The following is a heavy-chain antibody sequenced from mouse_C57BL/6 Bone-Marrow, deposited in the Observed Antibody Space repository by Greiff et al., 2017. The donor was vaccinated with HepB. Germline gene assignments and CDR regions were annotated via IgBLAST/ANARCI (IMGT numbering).Heavy chain of an antibody. Sequence: QVQLQQPGAELVKPGAKLSCKASGYTFTSYWMHWVKQRPGRGLEWIGRIDPNSGGTKYNEKFKSKATLTVDKPSSTAYMQLSSLTSEDSAVYYCAGYYFDYWGQGTTLTVSS. CDR2: IDPNSGGT. J-gene: IGHJ2*01. CDR3: AGYYFDY. V-gene: IGHV1-72*01. CDR1: GYTFTSYW.